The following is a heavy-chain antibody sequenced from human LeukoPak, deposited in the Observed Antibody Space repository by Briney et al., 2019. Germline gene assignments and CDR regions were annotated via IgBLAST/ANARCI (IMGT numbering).Heavy chain of an antibody. CDR2: LSGSGGSK. CDR1: GFTFSSYA. Sequence: GGSLSLSCAASGFTFSSYAMSWVRQAPGKGLEWVSALSGSGGSKYYADSVKGRFTISRDNSKNTLYLQMNSLRAEDTAVYYCAKDQGGPYYYYYYGMDVWGQGTTVTVSS. V-gene: IGHV3-23*01. J-gene: IGHJ6*02. CDR3: AKDQGGPYYYYYYGMDV. D-gene: IGHD3-16*01.